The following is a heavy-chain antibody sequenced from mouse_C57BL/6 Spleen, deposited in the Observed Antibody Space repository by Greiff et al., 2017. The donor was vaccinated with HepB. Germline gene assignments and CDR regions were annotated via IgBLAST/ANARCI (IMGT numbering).Heavy chain of an antibody. CDR3: ARENYDYDEAYYAMDY. Sequence: VQLQQSDAELVKPGASVKISCKVSGYTFTDHTIHWMKQRPEQGLEWIGYIYPRDGSTKYNEKFKGKATLTADKSSSTAYMQLNSLTSEDSAVYCCARENYDYDEAYYAMDYWGQGTSVTVSS. V-gene: IGHV1-78*01. J-gene: IGHJ4*01. D-gene: IGHD2-4*01. CDR1: GYTFTDHT. CDR2: IYPRDGST.